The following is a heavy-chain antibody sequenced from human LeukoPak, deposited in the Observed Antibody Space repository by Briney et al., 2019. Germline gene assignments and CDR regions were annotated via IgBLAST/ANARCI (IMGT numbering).Heavy chain of an antibody. CDR3: ARGGNCGGDCPFDY. CDR2: IYHSGST. CDR1: GGSISSGGYS. J-gene: IGHJ4*02. D-gene: IGHD2-21*02. V-gene: IGHV4-30-2*01. Sequence: SETLSLTCAVSGGSISSGGYSWSWIRQPPGKGLEWIGYIYHSGSTYYNPSLKSRVTISADRSKNQFSLKLSSVTAADTAVYYCARGGNCGGDCPFDYWGQGTLVTVSS.